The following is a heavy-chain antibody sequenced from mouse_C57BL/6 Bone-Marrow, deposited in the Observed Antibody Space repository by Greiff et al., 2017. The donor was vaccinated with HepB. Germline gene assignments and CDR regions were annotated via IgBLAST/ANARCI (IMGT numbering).Heavy chain of an antibody. V-gene: IGHV3-6*01. CDR1: GYSITSGYY. CDR2: ISYDGSN. Sequence: EVQLVESGPGLVKPSQSLSLTCSVTGYSITSGYYWNWIRQFPGNKLEWMGYISYDGSNNYNPSLKNRISITRDTSKNQFFLKLNSVTTEDTATYYCARSIYDGYRAWFAYWGQGTLVTVSA. J-gene: IGHJ3*01. CDR3: ARSIYDGYRAWFAY. D-gene: IGHD2-3*01.